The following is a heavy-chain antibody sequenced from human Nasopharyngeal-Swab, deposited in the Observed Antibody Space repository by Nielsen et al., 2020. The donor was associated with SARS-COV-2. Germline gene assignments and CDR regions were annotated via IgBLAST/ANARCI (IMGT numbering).Heavy chain of an antibody. CDR2: IIPILGIA. J-gene: IGHJ4*02. CDR1: GGTFSSYA. Sequence: SVKVSCKASGGTFSSYAISWVRQAPGQGLEWMGRIIPILGIANYAQKFQGRVTITADKSTSTAYMELSSLRSEDTAVYYCARREDYGDYAEFDYWGQGTLATVSS. V-gene: IGHV1-69*04. CDR3: ARREDYGDYAEFDY. D-gene: IGHD4-17*01.